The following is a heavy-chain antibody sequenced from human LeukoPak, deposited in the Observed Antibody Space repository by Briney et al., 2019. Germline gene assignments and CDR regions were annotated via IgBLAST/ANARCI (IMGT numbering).Heavy chain of an antibody. CDR1: GYSISSGYY. CDR2: IYHSGRT. Sequence: SETLSLTCAVSGYSISSGYYWGWIRQPPGKGLEWIGSIYHSGRTYYNPSLKSQVTISVDTSKNQFSLKLSSVTAADTAVYYCARDALVRGLYYFDYWGQGTLVTVSS. D-gene: IGHD3-10*01. CDR3: ARDALVRGLYYFDY. V-gene: IGHV4-38-2*02. J-gene: IGHJ4*02.